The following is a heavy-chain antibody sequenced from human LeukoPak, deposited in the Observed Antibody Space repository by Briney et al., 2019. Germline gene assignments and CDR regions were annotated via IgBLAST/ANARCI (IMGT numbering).Heavy chain of an antibody. D-gene: IGHD5-18*01. Sequence: PSETLSLTCAVYGGSFSSYYWGWIPQPPGKGLEWIGSIYYSGSTYYNPSLKSRVTISVDTSKNQFSLKLSSVTAADTAVYYCARHRLSYGRMYYMDVWGKGTTVTVSS. J-gene: IGHJ6*03. V-gene: IGHV4-39*01. CDR1: GGSFSSYY. CDR3: ARHRLSYGRMYYMDV. CDR2: IYYSGST.